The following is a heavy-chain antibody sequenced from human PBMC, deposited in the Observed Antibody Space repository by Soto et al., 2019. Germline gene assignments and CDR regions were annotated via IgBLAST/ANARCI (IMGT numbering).Heavy chain of an antibody. CDR3: ARTDTYRRSTWYGSLGWFDP. V-gene: IGHV1-18*01. CDR1: GYTFTSYG. Sequence: QVQLVQSGAEVKKPGASVKVSCKASGYTFTSYGISWVRQAPGQGLEWMGWISAYNGNTKYAQKQQGRVTMTTDTATRPAYMALRSLRSDDTAVYYCARTDTYRRSTWYGSLGWFDPWGQGTLVTVSS. CDR2: ISAYNGNT. J-gene: IGHJ5*02. D-gene: IGHD6-13*01.